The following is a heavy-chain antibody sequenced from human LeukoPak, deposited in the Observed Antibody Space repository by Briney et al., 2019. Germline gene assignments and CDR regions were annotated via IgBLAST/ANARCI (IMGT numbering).Heavy chain of an antibody. Sequence: SETLSLTCTVTGGSTSIYYWSWIRQPPGKGLECIGYTSYSGSTDYSPSLKSRVTISLDTSKNQFSLRLTSVTAADTAVYYCARTARVFDYWGLGILVTVSS. D-gene: IGHD2-21*02. V-gene: IGHV4-59*01. J-gene: IGHJ4*02. CDR3: ARTARVFDY. CDR1: GGSTSIYY. CDR2: TSYSGST.